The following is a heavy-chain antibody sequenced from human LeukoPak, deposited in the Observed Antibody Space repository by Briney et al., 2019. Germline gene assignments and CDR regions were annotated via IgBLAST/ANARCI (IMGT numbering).Heavy chain of an antibody. V-gene: IGHV6-1*01. J-gene: IGHJ6*02. D-gene: IGHD1-26*01. CDR1: GDSVSSNSAA. CDR2: AYYRSKWHN. Sequence: SQTLSLTCAISGDSVSSNSAAWNWIRQSPSRGLEWLGRAYYRSKWHNDYAVSVKSRITINPDTSKNQFSLQLNSVTPEDTAVYYCAKDRWELLRALYYYGMDVWGQGTTVTVSS. CDR3: AKDRWELLRALYYYGMDV.